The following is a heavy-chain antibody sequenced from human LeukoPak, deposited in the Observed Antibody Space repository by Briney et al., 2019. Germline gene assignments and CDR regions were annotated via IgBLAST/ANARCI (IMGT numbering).Heavy chain of an antibody. V-gene: IGHV3-7*01. Sequence: GGSLRLSCAVSGFTFSGFWMSWSRQAPGKGLEWVASINSDGSEGYYADVVKGRFTISRDNAKNTLYLQVNNLRAEDTAVYYCARGPNSNWSGLDFWGQGTLLTVSS. CDR1: GFTFSGFW. D-gene: IGHD6-6*01. CDR3: ARGPNSNWSGLDF. CDR2: INSDGSEG. J-gene: IGHJ4*02.